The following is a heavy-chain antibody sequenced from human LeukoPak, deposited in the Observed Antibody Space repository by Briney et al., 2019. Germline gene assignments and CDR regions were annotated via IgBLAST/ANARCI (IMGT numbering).Heavy chain of an antibody. J-gene: IGHJ4*02. V-gene: IGHV3-23*01. D-gene: IGHD6-13*01. CDR1: GFTFRSYG. CDR3: ASAEPYSSLDY. CDR2: ISGSGGDT. Sequence: GETLRLSCKASGFTFRSYGMFWVRQAPGKGLEWVSAISGSGGDTYYADSVKGRFTISRDNYKNTLYLQMNSLRAEDTAVYYCASAEPYSSLDYWGQGTLVTVSS.